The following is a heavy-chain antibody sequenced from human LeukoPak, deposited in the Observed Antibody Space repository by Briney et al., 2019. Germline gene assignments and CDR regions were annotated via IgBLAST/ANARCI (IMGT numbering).Heavy chain of an antibody. Sequence: GGSLRLSCTASGFTFSSYAMNWVRQAPGKGLEWVSYISSSGSTIYYADSVKGRSTISRDNAKNSMYLHMNSLRAEDTAVYYCARAVAFCFDYWGPGTLVTVSS. D-gene: IGHD3-3*01. CDR1: GFTFSSYA. J-gene: IGHJ4*02. V-gene: IGHV3-48*03. CDR2: ISSSGSTI. CDR3: ARAVAFCFDY.